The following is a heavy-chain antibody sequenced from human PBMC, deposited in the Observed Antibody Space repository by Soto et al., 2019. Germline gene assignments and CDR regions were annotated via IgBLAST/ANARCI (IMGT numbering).Heavy chain of an antibody. CDR3: AKIKSKGTRNPYYYYGMDV. CDR1: GFTFSSYA. CDR2: ISGSGGST. J-gene: IGHJ6*02. V-gene: IGHV3-23*01. D-gene: IGHD3-10*01. Sequence: GGSLRLSCAASGFTFSSYAMSWVRQAPGKGLEWVSAISGSGGSTYYADSVKGRFTISRDNSKNTLYLQMNSLRAEDTAVYYCAKIKSKGTRNPYYYYGMDVWGQGTTVTVSS.